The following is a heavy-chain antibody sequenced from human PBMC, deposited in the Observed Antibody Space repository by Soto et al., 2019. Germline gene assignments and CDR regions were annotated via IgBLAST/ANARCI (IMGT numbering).Heavy chain of an antibody. Sequence: ASVKVSCKASGYTFTSYYMHWVRQAPGQGLEWMGIINPSGGSTSYAQKFQGRVTMTRDTSTSTVYMELSSLRSEDTAVYYCARVKRRGSSPFDYYYYGMDVWGQGTLVTVSS. CDR2: INPSGGST. D-gene: IGHD6-13*01. CDR3: ARVKRRGSSPFDYYYYGMDV. J-gene: IGHJ6*02. V-gene: IGHV1-46*01. CDR1: GYTFTSYY.